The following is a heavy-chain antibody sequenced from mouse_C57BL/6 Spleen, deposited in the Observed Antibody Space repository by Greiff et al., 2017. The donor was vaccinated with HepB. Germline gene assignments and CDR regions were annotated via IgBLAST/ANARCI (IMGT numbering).Heavy chain of an antibody. D-gene: IGHD1-1*01. Sequence: EVQWVESGGGLVQPGGSLKLSCAASGFTFSDYGMAWVRQAPRKGPEWVAFISNLAYSIYYADTVTGRFTISRENAKNTLYLEMSSLRSEDTAMYYCARRGYGSSSYYFDYWGQGTTLTVSS. CDR3: ARRGYGSSSYYFDY. CDR1: GFTFSDYG. J-gene: IGHJ2*01. CDR2: ISNLAYSI. V-gene: IGHV5-15*01.